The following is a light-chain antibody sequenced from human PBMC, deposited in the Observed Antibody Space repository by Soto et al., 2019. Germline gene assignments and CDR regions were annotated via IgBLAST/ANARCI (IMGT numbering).Light chain of an antibody. CDR2: KAS. CDR3: QQYNSDPWT. J-gene: IGKJ1*01. CDR1: QSISSW. Sequence: DIQMTQSPSTLSASVGDRVTITCRASQSISSWLAWYQQKPGKAPKLLIYKASNLESGVPLRFSGSGSGTEFTLTISSLQPDEYATYFYQQYNSDPWTFGRGSKVEI. V-gene: IGKV1-5*03.